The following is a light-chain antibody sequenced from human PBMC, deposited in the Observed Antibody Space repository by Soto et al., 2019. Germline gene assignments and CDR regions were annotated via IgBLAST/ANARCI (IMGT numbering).Light chain of an antibody. Sequence: QSALTQPPSASGSPGQSVTISCTGTSSDVGGYNYVSWYQHHPGKAPKLMLYEVNMRPSGVPDRFSGSKSGNTASLTVSGLQAEDEADYYCSSYAGSNNAVFGTGTKVTVL. J-gene: IGLJ1*01. CDR1: SSDVGGYNY. CDR3: SSYAGSNNAV. V-gene: IGLV2-8*01. CDR2: EVN.